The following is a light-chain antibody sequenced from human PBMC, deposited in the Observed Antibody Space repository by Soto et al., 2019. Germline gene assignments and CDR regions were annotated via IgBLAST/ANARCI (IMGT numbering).Light chain of an antibody. J-gene: IGKJ1*01. CDR3: QHYNNWPLT. CDR1: QSVSSN. CDR2: GAS. V-gene: IGKV3-15*01. Sequence: EIVMTQSPGTLSVSPGERATLSCRASQSVSSNLAWYQQKPGQAPRLLICGASTRATGIPARFTGSGSGTEFTLTISSLQSEDFAVYYCQHYNNWPLTFGQGTKVDIK.